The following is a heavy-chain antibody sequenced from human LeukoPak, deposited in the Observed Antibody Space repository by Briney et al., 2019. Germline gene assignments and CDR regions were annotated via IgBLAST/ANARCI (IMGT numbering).Heavy chain of an antibody. CDR3: ATSRGYCSSISCYGTMRGYYYMDV. V-gene: IGHV3-7*01. J-gene: IGHJ6*03. CDR2: IKEDGSEK. D-gene: IGHD2-2*01. CDR1: GFTFSSYW. Sequence: GGSLRLSCAVSGFTFSSYWMSWVRQAPGKGLEWVANIKEDGSEKYYVDSVKGRFTISRDNVKNSLFLQMNSLRVEDTAVYYCATSRGYCSSISCYGTMRGYYYMDVWGKGATVTVS.